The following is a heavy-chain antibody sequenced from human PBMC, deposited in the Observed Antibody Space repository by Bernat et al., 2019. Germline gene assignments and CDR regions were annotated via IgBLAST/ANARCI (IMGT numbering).Heavy chain of an antibody. CDR2: IWYDGSNK. J-gene: IGHJ4*02. D-gene: IGHD3-16*01. V-gene: IGHV3-33*01. CDR1: GFTFSSYG. CDR3: ARDGGDRGSSFDY. Sequence: QVQLVESGGGVVQPGRSLRLSCAASGFTFSSYGMHWVRQAPGKGLEGVAVIWYDGSNKYYADSVKGRFTISRDNSKNTLYLQMNSLRAEDTAVYYCARDGGDRGSSFDYWGQGTLVTVSS.